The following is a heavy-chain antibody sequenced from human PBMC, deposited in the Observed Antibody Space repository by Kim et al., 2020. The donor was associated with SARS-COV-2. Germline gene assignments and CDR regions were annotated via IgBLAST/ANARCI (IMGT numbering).Heavy chain of an antibody. V-gene: IGHV4-39*01. CDR1: GDSVSSTAYF. D-gene: IGHD3-16*01. J-gene: IGHJ4*02. Sequence: SETLSLTCTVSGDSVSSTAYFWVWIRQPPGKGLEWIGSVHSGGTTSYNPSLRNRLTISMDTSKNQFSLNLMSVTAADTAVYYCATRILASRGGWGQGTLVTVSS. CDR3: ATRILASRGG. CDR2: VHSGGTT.